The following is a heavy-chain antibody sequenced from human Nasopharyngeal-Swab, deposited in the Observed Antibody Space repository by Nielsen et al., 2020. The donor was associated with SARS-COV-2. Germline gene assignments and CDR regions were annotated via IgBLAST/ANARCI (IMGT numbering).Heavy chain of an antibody. CDR2: IIPIFGTA. V-gene: IGHV1-69*13. Sequence: SVKVSCKASGGTFSSYAIRWVRQAPGQGIEWMGGIIPIFGTANYAQKFQGRVTITADESTSTAYMELSSLRSEYTAVYYCARFYTAMAVRAYYYMDVWGKGTTVTVSS. D-gene: IGHD5-18*01. J-gene: IGHJ6*03. CDR3: ARFYTAMAVRAYYYMDV. CDR1: GGTFSSYA.